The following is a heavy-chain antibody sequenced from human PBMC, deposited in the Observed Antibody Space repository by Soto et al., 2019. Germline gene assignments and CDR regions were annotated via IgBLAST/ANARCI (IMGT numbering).Heavy chain of an antibody. CDR3: ARLEDITMVRGAYYYYGMDV. D-gene: IGHD3-10*01. CDR1: GFTFSSYG. CDR2: ISYDGSNK. V-gene: IGHV3-30*12. Sequence: LRLSCAASGFTFSSYGMHWVRQAPGKGLEWVAVISYDGSNKYYADSVKGRFTISRDNSKNSLYLQMNSLRAEDTAVYYCARLEDITMVRGAYYYYGMDVWGQGTTVTVSS. J-gene: IGHJ6*02.